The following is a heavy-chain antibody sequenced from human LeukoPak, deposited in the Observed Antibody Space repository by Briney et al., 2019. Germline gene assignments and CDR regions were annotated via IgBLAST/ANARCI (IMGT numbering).Heavy chain of an antibody. D-gene: IGHD6-19*01. J-gene: IGHJ4*02. CDR1: GFTFSSYA. V-gene: IGHV3-23*01. CDR2: ISGSGGST. CDR3: AEDTRLIAVARCFDY. Sequence: GGSLRLSCAASGFTFSSYAMSWVRQAPGKGLEWVSAISGSGGSTYYADSVKGRFTISRDNSKNTLYLQMNSLRAEDTAVYYCAEDTRLIAVARCFDYWGQGTLVTVSS.